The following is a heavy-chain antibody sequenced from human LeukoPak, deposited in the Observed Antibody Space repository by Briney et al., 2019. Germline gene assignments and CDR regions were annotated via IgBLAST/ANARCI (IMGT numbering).Heavy chain of an antibody. CDR3: AELGITMIGGV. CDR2: ISSRGVTI. CDR1: GFTFSDYC. V-gene: IGHV3-11*04. J-gene: IGHJ6*04. Sequence: GGSLRLSCAASGFTFSDYCMSWIRQAPGKGLEWLSYISSRGVTIHYADSVKGRFTISRDNAKNSLYLQMNSLRAEDTAVYYCAELGITMIGGVWGKGTTVTISS. D-gene: IGHD3-10*02.